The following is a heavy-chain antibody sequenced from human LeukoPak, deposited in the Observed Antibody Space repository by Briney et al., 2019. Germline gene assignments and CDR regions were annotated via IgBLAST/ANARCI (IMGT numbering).Heavy chain of an antibody. CDR3: ANEDIVVVPAAIRDLEYFQH. CDR1: GFTFSRHG. V-gene: IGHV3-30*02. CDR2: IRYGGSNK. Sequence: GALGLSFAAAGFTFSRHGMRLGRPAPSKGLEGGAFIRYGGSNKYYADSVKGRFTISRDNSKNTLYLQMNSLRAEDTAVYYCANEDIVVVPAAIRDLEYFQHWGQGTLVTVSS. D-gene: IGHD2-2*02. J-gene: IGHJ1*01.